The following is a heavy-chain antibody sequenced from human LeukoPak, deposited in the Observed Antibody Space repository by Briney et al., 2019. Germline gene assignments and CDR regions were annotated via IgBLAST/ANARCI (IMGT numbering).Heavy chain of an antibody. D-gene: IGHD4-17*01. CDR3: ARTPYGDYAPGYYYYYGMDV. CDR1: GGTFSSYA. CDR2: IIPIFGTA. J-gene: IGHJ6*02. Sequence: ASVKVSCKASGGTFSSYAISWVRQAPGQGLEWMGGIIPIFGTANYAQKFQGRVTITADESTSTAYMELSSLRSEDTAVYYCARTPYGDYAPGYYYYYGMDVWGQGTTVTASS. V-gene: IGHV1-69*13.